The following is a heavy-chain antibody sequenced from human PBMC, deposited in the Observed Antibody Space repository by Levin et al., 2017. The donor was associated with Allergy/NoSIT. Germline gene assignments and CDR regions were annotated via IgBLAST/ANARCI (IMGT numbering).Heavy chain of an antibody. J-gene: IGHJ4*02. CDR2: IYYSGST. V-gene: IGHV4-30-4*01. D-gene: IGHD3-22*01. CDR3: ARVFKDYDSSGYGLDY. CDR1: GGSISSGDYY. Sequence: SETLSLTCTVSGGSISSGDYYWSWIRQPPGKGLEWIGYIYYSGSTYYNPSLKSRVTISVDTSKNQFSLKLSSVTAADTAVYYCARVFKDYDSSGYGLDYWGQGTLVTVSS.